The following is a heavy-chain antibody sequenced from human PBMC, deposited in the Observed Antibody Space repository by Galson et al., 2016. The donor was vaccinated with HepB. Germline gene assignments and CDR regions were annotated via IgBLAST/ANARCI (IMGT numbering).Heavy chain of an antibody. Sequence: SLRLSCAASGFTFSDYYMNWIRQAPGKGLEWVAAISYDGSLKYYADSVKGRFTISRDNSKNTLYLQMNSLRAEDTAVYYCARASYYYDSSDYRASYYFDYWGQGTLVTVSS. CDR1: GFTFSDYY. V-gene: IGHV3-30*03. CDR3: ARASYYYDSSDYRASYYFDY. D-gene: IGHD3-22*01. CDR2: ISYDGSLK. J-gene: IGHJ4*02.